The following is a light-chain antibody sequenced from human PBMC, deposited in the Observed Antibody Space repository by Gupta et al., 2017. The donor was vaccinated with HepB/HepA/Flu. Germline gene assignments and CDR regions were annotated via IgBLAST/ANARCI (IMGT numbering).Light chain of an antibody. CDR2: EVS. V-gene: IGLV2-8*01. CDR3: TSYSGSSSVF. J-gene: IGLJ2*01. Sequence: QSALTQPPSASVSLGQSVTISCTGTSSDIGAYNYVSWYQQLPGKAPKLIIYEVSKWPSGVPDRFSGSKSGNTASLTVSGLQADDEADYYCTSYSGSSSVFFGGGTKLTVL. CDR1: SSDIGAYNY.